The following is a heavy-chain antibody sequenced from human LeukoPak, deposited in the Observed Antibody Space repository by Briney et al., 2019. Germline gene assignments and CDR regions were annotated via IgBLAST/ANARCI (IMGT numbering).Heavy chain of an antibody. CDR2: IYYSGST. V-gene: IGHV4-31*03. CDR1: GGSISSGGYY. CDR3: ARTYDGAAFDI. Sequence: PSETLSLTCTVSGGSISSGGYYWSWIRQHPGKGLEWIGYIYYSGSTYYNPSLKSRVTISVDTSKNQFSLKLSSVTAADTAVYYCARTYDGAAFDIWGQGTMVTVSS. J-gene: IGHJ3*02. D-gene: IGHD5-12*01.